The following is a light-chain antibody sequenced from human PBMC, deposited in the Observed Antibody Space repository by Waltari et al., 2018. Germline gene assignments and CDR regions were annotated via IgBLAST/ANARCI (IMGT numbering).Light chain of an antibody. J-gene: IGLJ2*01. CDR1: SSDVGDYNY. V-gene: IGLV2-23*02. CDR3: CSYAGSSTFA. Sequence: QSALTQPASVSRSPGPSITISCTGTSSDVGDYNYFSLYQQHPGKAPKLWIYDVTKRPSGVSNRFSGSKSGNTASLTISGLQAEDEGDYYCCSYAGSSTFAFGGGTKLTVL. CDR2: DVT.